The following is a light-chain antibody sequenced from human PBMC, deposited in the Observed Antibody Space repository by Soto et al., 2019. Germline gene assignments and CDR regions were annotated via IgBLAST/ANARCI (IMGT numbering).Light chain of an antibody. CDR1: SSDVGDYNY. V-gene: IGLV2-14*03. CDR2: DVT. CDR3: SSYTSSSTVV. Sequence: QSALTQPASVSGSPGQSITISCTGTSSDVGDYNYVSWYQHHPGKAPKLMIYDVTNRPSGVSNRFSGSKSGNTASLTISGLQAEDESDYYCSSYTSSSTVVFGGETKLTVL. J-gene: IGLJ2*01.